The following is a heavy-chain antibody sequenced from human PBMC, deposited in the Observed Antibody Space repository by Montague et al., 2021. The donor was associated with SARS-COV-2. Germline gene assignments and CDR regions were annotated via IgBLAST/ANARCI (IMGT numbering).Heavy chain of an antibody. D-gene: IGHD3-3*01. Sequence: SETLSLTCAVYGGSFSDYYWTWIRQPPGKGLEWVGEINDRGSTNYNPSFESRLTMSVDTSKNRFSLRLKSVSAADTAVYYCARGQVTIFGVLIMLPAAGAVDVWGQGTTVTVSS. CDR3: ARGQVTIFGVLIMLPAAGAVDV. V-gene: IGHV4-34*01. J-gene: IGHJ3*01. CDR2: INDRGST. CDR1: GGSFSDYY.